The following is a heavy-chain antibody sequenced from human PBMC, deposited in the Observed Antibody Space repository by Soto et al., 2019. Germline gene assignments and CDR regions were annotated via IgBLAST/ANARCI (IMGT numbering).Heavy chain of an antibody. D-gene: IGHD3-22*01. V-gene: IGHV1-69*13. J-gene: IGHJ4*02. CDR1: GGTFSSYA. Sequence: GASVKVSCKASGGTFSSYAISWVRQAPGQGLEWMGGIIPIFGTANYAQKFQGRVTITADESTSTAYMELSSLRSEDTAVYYCAGALSSGYYYGVYWGQGTLVTVSS. CDR3: AGALSSGYYYGVY. CDR2: IIPIFGTA.